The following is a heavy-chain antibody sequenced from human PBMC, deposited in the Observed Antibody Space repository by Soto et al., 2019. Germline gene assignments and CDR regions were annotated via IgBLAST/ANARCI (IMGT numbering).Heavy chain of an antibody. CDR1: GDTLTNHA. CDR2: ITPIYDPT. Sequence: QVHLVQSGAEEKKAGSSVKVSCKASGDTLTNHAVSWVRQAPGQGLEWMGGITPIYDPTNSAQKFHGRLTFSADESSGTVYMEWHSLTSGDTAVYYWAQGYSVMGHYEMSVWGLWSTVIVSS. D-gene: IGHD2-15*01. J-gene: IGHJ6*02. CDR3: AQGYSVMGHYEMSV. V-gene: IGHV1-69*12.